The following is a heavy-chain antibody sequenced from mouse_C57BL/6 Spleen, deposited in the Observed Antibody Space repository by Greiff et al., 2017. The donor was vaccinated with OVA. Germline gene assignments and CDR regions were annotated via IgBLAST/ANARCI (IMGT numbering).Heavy chain of an antibody. CDR3: ARWPVVAGDY. J-gene: IGHJ2*01. Sequence: VQLQQSGPELVKPGASVKISCKASGYTFTDYYMNWVKQSHGKSLEWIGDINPNNGGTSYNQKLKGKATMTVDKSSSTAYLELRSLTSEDSAVYYCARWPVVAGDYWGQGTTLTVSS. CDR1: GYTFTDYY. V-gene: IGHV1-26*01. CDR2: INPNNGGT. D-gene: IGHD1-1*01.